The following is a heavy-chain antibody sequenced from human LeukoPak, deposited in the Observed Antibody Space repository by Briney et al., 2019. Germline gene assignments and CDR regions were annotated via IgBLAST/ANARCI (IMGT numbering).Heavy chain of an antibody. J-gene: IGHJ4*02. CDR1: GFTFSSYA. D-gene: IGHD6-6*01. Sequence: PGRSLRLSCAASGFTFSSYAMSWIRQPPGKGLEWIGYIYYSGSTNYNPSLKSRVTISVDTSKNQFSLKLSSVTAADTAVYYCARASAARHFDYWGQGTLVTVSS. CDR3: ARASAARHFDY. V-gene: IGHV4-59*01. CDR2: IYYSGST.